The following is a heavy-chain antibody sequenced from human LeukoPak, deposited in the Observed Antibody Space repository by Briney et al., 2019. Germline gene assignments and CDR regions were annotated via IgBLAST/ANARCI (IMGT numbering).Heavy chain of an antibody. V-gene: IGHV1-69*13. Sequence: SVKVSCKASGGTFSSYAISWVRQAPGQGLEWMGGIIPIFGTANYAQKFQGRVAITADESTSTAYMELSSLRSEDTAVYYCARDRTTAYYYDSSGYDYWGQGTLVTVSS. J-gene: IGHJ4*02. CDR2: IIPIFGTA. CDR1: GGTFSSYA. D-gene: IGHD3-22*01. CDR3: ARDRTTAYYYDSSGYDY.